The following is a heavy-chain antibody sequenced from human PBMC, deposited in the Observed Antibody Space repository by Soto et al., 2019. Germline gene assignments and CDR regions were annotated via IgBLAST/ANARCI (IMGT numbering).Heavy chain of an antibody. CDR1: GGSITNTKW. D-gene: IGHD1-1*01. CDR3: ATQTISYTWDV. V-gene: IGHV4-4*02. Sequence: QVQLQESGPGLVKPSGTLSLSCAVSGGSITNTKWWTWVRQAPGKGLEWIGEISRSEASTYNPSLKGRVAMSLETSNDLFSLRLSSVTAADTAVYYCATQTISYTWDVWGQGTTVTVS. J-gene: IGHJ6*02. CDR2: ISRSEAS.